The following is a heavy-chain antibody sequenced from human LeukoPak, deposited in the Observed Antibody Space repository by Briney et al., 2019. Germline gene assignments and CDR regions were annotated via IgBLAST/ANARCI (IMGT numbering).Heavy chain of an antibody. CDR1: GYTFTSYY. CDR2: INPSGGST. D-gene: IGHD5-18*01. Sequence: ASVTVSCKASGYTFTSYYMHWVRQAPGQGLEWMGLINPSGGSTSYAQKFQGRVTMTRDTSTSTVYMELSSLRSEDTAVYYCARNKRIQLWSYYFDYWGQGTLVTVSS. J-gene: IGHJ4*02. V-gene: IGHV1-46*01. CDR3: ARNKRIQLWSYYFDY.